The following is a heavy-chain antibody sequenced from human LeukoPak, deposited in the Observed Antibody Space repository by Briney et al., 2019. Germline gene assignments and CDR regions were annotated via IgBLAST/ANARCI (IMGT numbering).Heavy chain of an antibody. CDR3: ARDYYDFWSGYDNGYYYGMDV. D-gene: IGHD3-3*01. CDR2: IISSGSTI. J-gene: IGHJ6*02. V-gene: IGHV3-48*03. CDR1: GFTFSSYE. Sequence: GRCLRPSCAASGFTFSSYEINWVRQAPGKWLEWVSYIISSGSTISYANSVKGRFTISRDNAKNSLYLQMSSLRAEDTAVYYCARDYYDFWSGYDNGYYYGMDVWDQGTTVTVSS.